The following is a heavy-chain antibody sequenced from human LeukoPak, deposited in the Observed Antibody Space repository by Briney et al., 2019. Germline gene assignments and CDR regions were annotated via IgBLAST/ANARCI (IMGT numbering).Heavy chain of an antibody. Sequence: GGSLRLSCAASGFTFSSYAMHWVRQAPGKGLEWVAAISYDGSNKYYADSVKGLFTISRDNSKNTLYLQMNRLRAEDTAVYYCARGPLAPINYFDYWGQGTLVTVSS. CDR2: ISYDGSNK. D-gene: IGHD1-14*01. CDR3: ARGPLAPINYFDY. V-gene: IGHV3-30*01. J-gene: IGHJ4*02. CDR1: GFTFSSYA.